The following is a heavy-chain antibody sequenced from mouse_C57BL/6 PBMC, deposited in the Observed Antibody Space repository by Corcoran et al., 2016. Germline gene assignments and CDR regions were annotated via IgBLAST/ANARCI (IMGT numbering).Heavy chain of an antibody. J-gene: IGHJ4*01. CDR2: FYPGSGSI. CDR3: ARHGSPYGNRDYYAMDY. D-gene: IGHD2-1*01. Sequence: QVQLQQSGAELVKPGASVKLSCKAAGYTFTEYTIHWVKQRSGQGLEWIGWFYPGSGSIKYNEKFKDKATLTADKSASTVYMELSRLTSEDSAVYFCARHGSPYGNRDYYAMDYWGQGTSVTVSS. CDR1: GYTFTEYT. V-gene: IGHV1-62-2*01.